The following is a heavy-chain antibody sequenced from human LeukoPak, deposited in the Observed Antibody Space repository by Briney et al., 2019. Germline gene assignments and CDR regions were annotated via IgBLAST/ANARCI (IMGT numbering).Heavy chain of an antibody. Sequence: PSETLSLTCTVSGGSISSHYWSWIRQPPGKGLEWIGSIYYSGSTYYNPSLKSRVTISVDTSKNQFSLKLSSVTAADTAVYYCARELRSYYMDVWGKGTTVTVSS. CDR1: GGSISSHY. CDR3: ARELRSYYMDV. V-gene: IGHV4-59*11. CDR2: IYYSGST. J-gene: IGHJ6*03. D-gene: IGHD4-17*01.